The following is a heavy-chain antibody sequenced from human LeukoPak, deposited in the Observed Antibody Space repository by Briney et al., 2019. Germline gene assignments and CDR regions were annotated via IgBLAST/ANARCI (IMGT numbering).Heavy chain of an antibody. J-gene: IGHJ3*02. V-gene: IGHV4-34*01. Sequence: PSETLSLTCGVSGGSFSFYYWSWIRQPPGKGLEWIGEISQSGSTNYNPSLKSRVNISLDTSENQFSLKLSSVTAADTAVYYCARALGAFDIWGQGTMITVSS. CDR1: GGSFSFYY. CDR2: ISQSGST. CDR3: ARALGAFDI.